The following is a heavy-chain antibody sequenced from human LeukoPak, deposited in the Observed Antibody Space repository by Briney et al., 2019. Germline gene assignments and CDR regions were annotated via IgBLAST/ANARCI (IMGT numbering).Heavy chain of an antibody. CDR1: GFTFSNYG. D-gene: IGHD3-3*01. V-gene: IGHV3-48*03. Sequence: GGSLRLSCAASGFTFSNYGMNWVRQAPGKGLEWISYITSSGSTIYYADSVKGRFTISRDNAKNSLYLQMNSLRAEDTAVYYCARRDFWSGPVSYYYMDVWGKGTTVTVSS. CDR3: ARRDFWSGPVSYYYMDV. J-gene: IGHJ6*03. CDR2: ITSSGSTI.